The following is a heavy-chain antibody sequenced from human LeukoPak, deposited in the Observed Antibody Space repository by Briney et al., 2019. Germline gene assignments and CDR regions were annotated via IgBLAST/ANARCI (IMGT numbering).Heavy chain of an antibody. V-gene: IGHV4-59*08. CDR1: GGSFSGYY. CDR2: IYYSGST. Sequence: SETLSLTCAVYGGSFSGYYWSWIRQPPGKGLEWIGYIYYSGSTNYNPSLKSRVTISVDTSKNQFSLKLSSVTAADTAVYYCARGGSGRHYNPFDYWGQGTLVTVSS. CDR3: ARGGSGRHYNPFDY. D-gene: IGHD3-10*01. J-gene: IGHJ4*02.